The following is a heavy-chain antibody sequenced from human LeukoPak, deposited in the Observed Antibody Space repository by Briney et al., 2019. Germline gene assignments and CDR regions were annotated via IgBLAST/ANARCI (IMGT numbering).Heavy chain of an antibody. D-gene: IGHD2-15*01. Sequence: GGSLRLSWAASGFTFSNYGIHWVRQAPGKGLEWVAVISYDGNNKYYADSVKGRFTISRDNSKNTLFLQMNSLRAEDTAVYYCAKGVDYCSGGSCPADYWGPGTLVTVSS. CDR2: ISYDGNNK. CDR3: AKGVDYCSGGSCPADY. CDR1: GFTFSNYG. J-gene: IGHJ4*02. V-gene: IGHV3-30*18.